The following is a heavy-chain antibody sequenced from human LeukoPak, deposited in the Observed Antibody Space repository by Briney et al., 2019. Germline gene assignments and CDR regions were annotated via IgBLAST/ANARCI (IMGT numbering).Heavy chain of an antibody. V-gene: IGHV1-69*01. Sequence: SVKVSCKASGGTFSSYAISWVRQAPGQGLEWMGGIIPIFGTANYAQKFQGRVTITADESTSTAYMKLSSLRSEDTAVYYCAREGGFVLRFLEWFPAHWFDPWGQGTLVTVSS. D-gene: IGHD3-3*01. CDR3: AREGGFVLRFLEWFPAHWFDP. J-gene: IGHJ5*02. CDR1: GGTFSSYA. CDR2: IIPIFGTA.